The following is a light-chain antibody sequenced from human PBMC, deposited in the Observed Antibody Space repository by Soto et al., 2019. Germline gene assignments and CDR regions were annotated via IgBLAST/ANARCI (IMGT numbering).Light chain of an antibody. V-gene: IGKV3-11*01. Sequence: EIVLTQSPATLSLSPGERATLSCRASQSVSSYLAWYQQKPGQAPRLLIYDASNRATGIPGRFSGSGCGTGFTLTISSLEPEDFAVAYCQHRSNWPPLTFGGGTKVEIK. J-gene: IGKJ4*01. CDR2: DAS. CDR3: QHRSNWPPLT. CDR1: QSVSSY.